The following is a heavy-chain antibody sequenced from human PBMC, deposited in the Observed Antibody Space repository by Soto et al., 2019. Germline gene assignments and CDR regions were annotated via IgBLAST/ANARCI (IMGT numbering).Heavy chain of an antibody. J-gene: IGHJ4*02. D-gene: IGHD3-22*01. CDR3: ASTRRWLSFDS. V-gene: IGHV4-59*01. Sequence: SETLSLTCTVSGDSISTNYWSWIRQPPGKGLEWIGNIYYSGSTNYNPSLKSRVTISLDTSKNEFPLKLSSVTAADTAVYYCASTRRWLSFDSWGPGTLVTVSS. CDR2: IYYSGST. CDR1: GDSISTNY.